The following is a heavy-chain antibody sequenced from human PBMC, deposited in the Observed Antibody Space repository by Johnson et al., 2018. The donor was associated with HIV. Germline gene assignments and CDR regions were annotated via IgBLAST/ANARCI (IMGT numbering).Heavy chain of an antibody. CDR1: GFTFSSYG. D-gene: IGHD1-7*01. V-gene: IGHV3-20*04. J-gene: IGHJ3*01. CDR2: INWNGART. CDR3: AREPELELQFSHAFDF. Sequence: VQLVESGGVVVQPEGSLRLSCAASGFTFSSYGMHWVRQAPGKGLEWVSGINWNGARTGYADSVKGRFTISRDNAKNSLYLHRNSLRAEDTALYYCAREPELELQFSHAFDFWGQGTMVSVSS.